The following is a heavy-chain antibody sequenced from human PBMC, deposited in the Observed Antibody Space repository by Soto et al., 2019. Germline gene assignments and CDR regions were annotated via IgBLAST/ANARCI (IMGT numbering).Heavy chain of an antibody. Sequence: TLSLTCAVYGGSFSGYYWNWIRQPPGKGLEWIGEINHSGSTNYNPSLKSRVTITADESTSTAYMELSSLRSEDTAVYYCARNPIRYYDSSGYYYSPFYYYGMDVWGQGTTVTVSS. D-gene: IGHD3-22*01. CDR2: INHSGST. J-gene: IGHJ6*02. CDR1: GGSFSGYY. V-gene: IGHV4-34*01. CDR3: ARNPIRYYDSSGYYYSPFYYYGMDV.